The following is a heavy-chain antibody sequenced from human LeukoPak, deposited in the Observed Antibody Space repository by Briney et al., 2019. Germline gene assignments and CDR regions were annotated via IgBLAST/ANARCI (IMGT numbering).Heavy chain of an antibody. V-gene: IGHV3-23*01. D-gene: IGHD5-12*01. CDR3: VRVSSTFLGNSGYDYSGGDY. CDR2: ISGRATGSVTT. Sequence: GGSLRLSCAACGLTFSTYAMNWVRQAPGKGLEWGSAISGRATGSVTTYYTDPVKGRLTISRDNAKNSLYLQMNSLRAEDTAVYYCVRVSSTFLGNSGYDYSGGDYWGQGTLVTVSS. CDR1: GLTFSTYA. J-gene: IGHJ4*02.